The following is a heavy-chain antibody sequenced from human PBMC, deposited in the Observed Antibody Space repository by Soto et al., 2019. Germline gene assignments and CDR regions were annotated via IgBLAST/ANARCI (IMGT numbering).Heavy chain of an antibody. CDR1: GFTFSSYA. CDR3: ARDQGQWRRYFQH. CDR2: ISYDGSNK. D-gene: IGHD6-19*01. Sequence: QVQVVESGGGVVQPGRSLRLSCAASGFTFSSYALHWVRQAPGQGLDWVAVISYDGSNKYYADSVKGRFPISRDNSKNTRYREMNSRRAEDTAVYYWARDQGQWRRYFQHWGQGTLVAVAS. J-gene: IGHJ1*01. V-gene: IGHV3-30-3*01.